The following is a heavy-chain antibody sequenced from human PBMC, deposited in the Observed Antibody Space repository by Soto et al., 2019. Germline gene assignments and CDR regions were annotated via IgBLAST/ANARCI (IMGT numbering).Heavy chain of an antibody. CDR3: ARPLVGATPPGGMDV. CDR1: GGTFSSYA. V-gene: IGHV1-69*01. D-gene: IGHD1-26*01. J-gene: IGHJ6*02. CDR2: IIPIFGTA. Sequence: QVQLVQSGAGVKKPGSSVKVSCKASGGTFSSYAISWVRQAPGQGLEWMGGIIPIFGTANYAQKFQGRVTITADESTSTAYMELSSPRSEDTAVYYCARPLVGATPPGGMDVWGQGTTVTVSS.